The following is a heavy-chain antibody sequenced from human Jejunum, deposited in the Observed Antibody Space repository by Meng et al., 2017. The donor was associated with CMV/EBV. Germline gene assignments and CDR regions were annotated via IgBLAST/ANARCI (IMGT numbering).Heavy chain of an antibody. CDR2: IYYTGGT. CDR1: GGSISNVLYY. J-gene: IGHJ4*02. CDR3: ARLFGYSYGAIDY. V-gene: IGHV4-39*02. D-gene: IGHD5-18*01. Sequence: VAGGSISNVLYYWGWIRQPPGKGLEWIGSIYYTGGTHYCPSLKSRVTISLDTSKNHLSLMLSSVTAADTAVYYCARLFGYSYGAIDYWGQGTLVTVSS.